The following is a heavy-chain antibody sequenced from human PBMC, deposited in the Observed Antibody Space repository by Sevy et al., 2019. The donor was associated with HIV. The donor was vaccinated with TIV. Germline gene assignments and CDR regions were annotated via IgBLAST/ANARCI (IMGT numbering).Heavy chain of an antibody. CDR1: GFTFSSYG. CDR3: AKDRSSSWYCDY. V-gene: IGHV3-30*02. CDR2: IRYDGSNK. Sequence: GGSLRLSCAASGFTFSSYGMHWVRQAPGKGPEWVAFIRYDGSNKYYADSVKGRFTISRDNSKNTLYLQMNSLRAEDTAVYYCAKDRSSSWYCDYWGQGTLVTVSS. D-gene: IGHD6-13*01. J-gene: IGHJ4*02.